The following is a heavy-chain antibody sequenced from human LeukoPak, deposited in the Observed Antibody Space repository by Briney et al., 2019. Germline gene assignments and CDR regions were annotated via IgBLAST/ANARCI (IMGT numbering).Heavy chain of an antibody. D-gene: IGHD3-3*01. J-gene: IGHJ4*02. CDR2: IIPILGIA. CDR1: GGTFSSYA. V-gene: IGHV1-69*04. Sequence: SVKVSCTASGGTFSSYAISWVRQAPGQGLEWMGRIIPILGIANYAQKFQGRVTITADKSTSTAYMELSSLRSEDTAVYYCASLLDFWSGYPFDYWGQGTLVTVSS. CDR3: ASLLDFWSGYPFDY.